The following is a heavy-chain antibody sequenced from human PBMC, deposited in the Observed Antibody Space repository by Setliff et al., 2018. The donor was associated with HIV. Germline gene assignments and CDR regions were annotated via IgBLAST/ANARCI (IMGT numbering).Heavy chain of an antibody. CDR1: GFTVSTYY. Sequence: GGSLRLSCAASGFTVSTYYMSWVRQAPGKGLEWVSTIYSGGSTYHADSVKGRFTISRDDAKNSLFLQVDSLTAEDTAVYYCARSQGIGNYYMDVWGKGTTVTVSS. CDR2: IYSGGST. J-gene: IGHJ6*03. CDR3: ARSQGIGNYYMDV. V-gene: IGHV3-66*01. D-gene: IGHD2-15*01.